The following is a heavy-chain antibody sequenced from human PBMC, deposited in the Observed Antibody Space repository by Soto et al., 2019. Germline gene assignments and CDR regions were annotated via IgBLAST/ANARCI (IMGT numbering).Heavy chain of an antibody. CDR3: ARAGRLRFLEWLFFDY. CDR1: GGSVSSGSYY. D-gene: IGHD3-3*01. J-gene: IGHJ4*02. CDR2: IYYSGST. V-gene: IGHV4-61*01. Sequence: QVQLQESGPGLVKPSETLSLTCTVSGGSVSSGSYYWSWIRQPPGKGLEWIGYIYYSGSTNYNPSLKSRVTISVDTSKNQVSLKLSSVTAADTAVYYCARAGRLRFLEWLFFDYWGQGTLVTVSS.